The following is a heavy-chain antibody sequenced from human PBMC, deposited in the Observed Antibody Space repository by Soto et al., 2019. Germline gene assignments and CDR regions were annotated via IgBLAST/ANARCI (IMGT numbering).Heavy chain of an antibody. CDR2: IDWDDDK. CDR1: GFSLSTSGMR. CDR3: AREHGGRDYGMDV. D-gene: IGHD2-15*01. J-gene: IGHJ6*02. V-gene: IGHV2-70*04. Sequence: SGPYAGEPTQTLTLTCTFSGFSLSTSGMRVSWIRQPPGKALEWLARIDWDDDKFYSTSLKTRLTISKDTSKNQVVLTMTNMDPVDTATYYCAREHGGRDYGMDVWGQGTTVTVSS.